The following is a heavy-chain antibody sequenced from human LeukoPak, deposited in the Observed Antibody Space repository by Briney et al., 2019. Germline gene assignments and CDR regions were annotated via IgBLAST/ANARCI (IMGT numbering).Heavy chain of an antibody. D-gene: IGHD5-18*01. V-gene: IGHV3-7*01. Sequence: PGGSLRLSCAASGFTFSSYWMTWVRQAPGKGLEWVANIKQDGSEKYYVDSVKGRFTISRDNAKNSLYLQMNSLRAEDTAVYYCAKDIRAAMVSFFVYYYYGMDVWGQGTTVTVSS. CDR1: GFTFSSYW. CDR2: IKQDGSEK. CDR3: AKDIRAAMVSFFVYYYYGMDV. J-gene: IGHJ6*02.